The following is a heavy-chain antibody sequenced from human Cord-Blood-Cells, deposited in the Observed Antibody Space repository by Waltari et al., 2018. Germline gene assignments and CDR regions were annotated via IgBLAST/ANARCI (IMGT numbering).Heavy chain of an antibody. CDR1: GGSFSGYY. V-gene: IGHV4-34*01. CDR3: ARVQSGYFDY. CDR2: INHSGST. D-gene: IGHD3-10*01. J-gene: IGHJ4*02. Sequence: QVQLQQWGAGLLKPSETLSLTCAVYGGSFSGYYWSWIRQPPGKGLEWIGEINHSGSTNYTPSLTSRVTISVDTSKNQFSLKLSSVTAADTAVYYCARVQSGYFDYWGQGTLVTVSS.